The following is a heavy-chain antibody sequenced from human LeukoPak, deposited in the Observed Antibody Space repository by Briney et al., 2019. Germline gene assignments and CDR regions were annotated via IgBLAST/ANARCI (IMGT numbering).Heavy chain of an antibody. CDR1: GGTFSSYA. J-gene: IGHJ4*02. V-gene: IGHV1-69*13. Sequence: ASVKVSCKASGGTFSSYAISWVRQAPGQGLEWMGGIIPIFGTANYARKFQGRVTITADESTSTAYMELSSLRSEDTAVYYCARGSLGVDTAMEFDYWGQGTLVTVSS. D-gene: IGHD5-18*01. CDR2: IIPIFGTA. CDR3: ARGSLGVDTAMEFDY.